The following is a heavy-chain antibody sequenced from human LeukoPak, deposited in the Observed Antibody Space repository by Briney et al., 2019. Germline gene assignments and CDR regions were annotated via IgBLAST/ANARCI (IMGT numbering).Heavy chain of an antibody. CDR2: IKQDGSQK. V-gene: IGHV3-7*01. D-gene: IGHD3-10*01. Sequence: GGSLRLSCAASGFTFRTYWMSWVRQAPGKGLEWVATIKQDGSQKYYVDSVKGRFTISRDNAKNSLYLQMSSLRAEDTAVYYCANTMVRGSYNMDVWGQGTTVTVSS. CDR1: GFTFRTYW. CDR3: ANTMVRGSYNMDV. J-gene: IGHJ6*02.